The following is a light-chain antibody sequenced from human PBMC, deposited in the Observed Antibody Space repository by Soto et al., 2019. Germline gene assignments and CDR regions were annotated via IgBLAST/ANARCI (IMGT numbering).Light chain of an antibody. Sequence: MSQSPSALSVSQGERASLSCRASQSVRSNLAWYQQKPGQAPRLIIYGASTRATGIPARFSGSGSGTDFTLTISRLEPEDFAVYYCQQYGISTWTFGQGAMV. CDR2: GAS. V-gene: IGKV3-15*01. CDR1: QSVRSN. J-gene: IGKJ1*01. CDR3: QQYGISTWT.